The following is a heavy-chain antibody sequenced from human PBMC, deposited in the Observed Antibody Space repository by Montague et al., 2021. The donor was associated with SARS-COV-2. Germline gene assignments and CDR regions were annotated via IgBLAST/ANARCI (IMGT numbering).Heavy chain of an antibody. CDR2: IYYRGST. J-gene: IGHJ6*02. Sequence: SETLSLTCTVSGGSISGYYWSWIRQPPGKGLEWIGYIYYRGSTXXXPXXXXRVAVSVDRSKNQVSLKLSSVTAADTAVYYCARLLRSCTNGVCRTYYYYAMDVWGQGTTVTVSS. V-gene: IGHV4-59*01. D-gene: IGHD2-8*01. CDR1: GGSISGYY. CDR3: ARLLRSCTNGVCRTYYYYAMDV.